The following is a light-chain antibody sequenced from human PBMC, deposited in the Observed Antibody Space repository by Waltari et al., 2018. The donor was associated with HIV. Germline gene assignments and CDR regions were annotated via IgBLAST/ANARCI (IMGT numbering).Light chain of an antibody. Sequence: DIVMTQSPDSLAVSLGERATINCKSSQSVLYSSNNKNYLAWYQQKPGQPPKLLIYWASTRESGVPDRISGSGSGTDFTFTINSLQAEDVALYFCQQYYSTPPTFGGGTKVEIK. CDR2: WAS. CDR3: QQYYSTPPT. J-gene: IGKJ4*01. V-gene: IGKV4-1*01. CDR1: QSVLYSSNNKNY.